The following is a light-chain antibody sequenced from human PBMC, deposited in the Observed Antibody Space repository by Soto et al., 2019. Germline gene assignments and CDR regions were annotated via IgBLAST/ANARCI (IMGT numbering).Light chain of an antibody. CDR1: SNDVGGYNY. CDR2: EAS. CDR3: ASYTSSSSYV. V-gene: IGLV2-14*01. J-gene: IGLJ1*01. Sequence: TQPASVSGSPGQSITISCTGTSNDVGGYNYASWYQHHPGKAPKLMIYEASNRPSGVSNRFSGSKSGNTASLTISGLQAGDEADYYCASYTSSSSYVFGTGTKVTVL.